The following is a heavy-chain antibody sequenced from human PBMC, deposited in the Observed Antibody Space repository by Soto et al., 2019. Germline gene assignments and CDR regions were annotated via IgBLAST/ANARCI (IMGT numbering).Heavy chain of an antibody. D-gene: IGHD3-16*02. CDR1: GFTFSSYA. CDR3: AKGYPDYYYYYGMDV. J-gene: IGHJ6*02. CDR2: ISGSGGST. V-gene: IGHV3-23*01. Sequence: HPGGSLRLSCAVSGFTFSSYAMSWVRQAPGKGLEWVSAISGSGGSTYYADSVKGRFTISRDNSKNTLYLQMNSLRAEDTAVYYCAKGYPDYYYYYGMDVWGQGTTVTVSS.